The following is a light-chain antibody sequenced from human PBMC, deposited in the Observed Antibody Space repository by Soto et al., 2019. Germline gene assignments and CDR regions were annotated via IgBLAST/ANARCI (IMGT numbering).Light chain of an antibody. CDR1: QSVSNNY. CDR2: GAS. V-gene: IGKV3-20*01. J-gene: IGKJ2*01. CDR3: QQYGSSPYT. Sequence: EIVLTQSPGTLSLSPGERATLSCRASQSVSNNYLAWYQQKPGQAPRLLIYGASSRATGIPDSFSGGGSGTDFTLPISRLEPEDFEVYYRQQYGSSPYTFGQGTK.